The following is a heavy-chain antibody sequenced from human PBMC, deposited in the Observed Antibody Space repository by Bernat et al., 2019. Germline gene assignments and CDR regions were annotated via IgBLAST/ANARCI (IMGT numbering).Heavy chain of an antibody. CDR2: MSYSGST. CDR1: GGSISGYY. J-gene: IGHJ5*02. V-gene: IGHV4-59*01. Sequence: QVQLQESGPGLVKPSETLSLTCTVSGGSISGYYWSWIRRPPGKGLEWIGYMSYSGSTNYNPSLKSRVTISVDTSNNQCSLKLSSVTAADTAVYYCARSYYGGNSVCFDPWGQGTLVIVSS. CDR3: ARSYYGGNSVCFDP. D-gene: IGHD4-23*01.